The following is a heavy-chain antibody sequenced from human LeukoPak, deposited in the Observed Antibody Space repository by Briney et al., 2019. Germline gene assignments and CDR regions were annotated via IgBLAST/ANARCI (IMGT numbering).Heavy chain of an antibody. D-gene: IGHD2-2*01. V-gene: IGHV3-30*02. Sequence: PGGSLRLSCAASGFSFSSYGLHWVRQAPGKGLEWVAFIRYDGNYADSVKGRFTISRDNSKNTPSLQMNSLRAEDTAVYYCAKGTYNYFDSWGQGTLVTVSS. CDR2: IRYDG. J-gene: IGHJ4*02. CDR3: AKGTYNYFDS. CDR1: GFSFSSYG.